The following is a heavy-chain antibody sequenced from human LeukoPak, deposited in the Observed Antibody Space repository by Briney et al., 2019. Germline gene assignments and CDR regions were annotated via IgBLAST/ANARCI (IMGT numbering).Heavy chain of an antibody. Sequence: SETLSLTCTGSGGSISNYYWSWIRQPPGKGLEWIGYIYNSGRTNYNPSLKSRVTISVDTSKNQFSLRLSSVTAADTAMYYCARQLDRSPWVDYWGQGTLVTVSS. V-gene: IGHV4-59*08. CDR1: GGSISNYY. CDR2: IYNSGRT. D-gene: IGHD1-26*01. CDR3: ARQLDRSPWVDY. J-gene: IGHJ4*02.